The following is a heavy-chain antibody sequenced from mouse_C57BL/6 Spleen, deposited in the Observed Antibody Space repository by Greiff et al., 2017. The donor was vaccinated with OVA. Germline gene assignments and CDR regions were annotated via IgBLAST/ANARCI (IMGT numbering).Heavy chain of an antibody. V-gene: IGHV1-52*01. Sequence: QVHVKQSGAELVRPGSSVKLSCKASGYTFTSYWMHWVKQRPIQGLEWIGNIDPSDSETHYNQKFKDKATLTVDKSSSTAYMQLSSLTSEDSAVYYCARIGSSYDYAMDYWGQGTSVTVSS. CDR2: IDPSDSET. D-gene: IGHD1-1*01. CDR1: GYTFTSYW. J-gene: IGHJ4*01. CDR3: ARIGSSYDYAMDY.